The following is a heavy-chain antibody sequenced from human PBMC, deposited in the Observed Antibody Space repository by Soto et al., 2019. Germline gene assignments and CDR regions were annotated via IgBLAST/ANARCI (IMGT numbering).Heavy chain of an antibody. CDR1: GGSISSGGYY. Sequence: SETLSLTCTVSGGSISSGGYYWSWIRQHPGKGLEWIGYIYHSGSTYYNQSLKSRVTKLADTSKNQLSLKLSSVTTADTAVYYCARGGRRSPGMDVWGQGTTVT. J-gene: IGHJ6*02. CDR3: ARGGRRSPGMDV. V-gene: IGHV4-31*03. CDR2: IYHSGST.